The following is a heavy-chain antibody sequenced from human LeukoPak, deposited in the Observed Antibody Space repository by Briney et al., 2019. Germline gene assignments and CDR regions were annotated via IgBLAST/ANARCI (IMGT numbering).Heavy chain of an antibody. J-gene: IGHJ5*02. V-gene: IGHV1-8*02. Sequence: ASVKVSCKASGYTFSSDDINWVRQAPGQGLEWMGWMNPKSGNTGYAQKFLGRATMTRNTSISTAYMELSRLRSEDTAVYYCARGRVFPGVAPRQVWFDPSGQGTPVTVSS. D-gene: IGHD3-10*01. CDR2: MNPKSGNT. CDR3: ARGRVFPGVAPRQVWFDP. CDR1: GYTFSSDD.